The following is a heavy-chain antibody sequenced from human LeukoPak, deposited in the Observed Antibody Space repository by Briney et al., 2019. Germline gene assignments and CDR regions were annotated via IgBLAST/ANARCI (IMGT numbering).Heavy chain of an antibody. Sequence: PSETLSLTCTVSGGSISSGGYYWSWIRQHPGKGLEWIGDVHYSGSTYYNRSLKSRVPITVDTSKTQFSLKLSSVTAADTAVYYCARSATSIAAAPYYYYYYMDVWGKGTTVTVSS. V-gene: IGHV4-31*03. CDR1: GGSISSGGYY. J-gene: IGHJ6*03. CDR2: VHYSGST. CDR3: ARSATSIAAAPYYYYYYMDV. D-gene: IGHD6-13*01.